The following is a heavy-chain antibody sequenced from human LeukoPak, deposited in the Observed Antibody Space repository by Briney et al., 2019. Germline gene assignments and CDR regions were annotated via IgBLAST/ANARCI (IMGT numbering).Heavy chain of an antibody. J-gene: IGHJ4*02. CDR1: GFTFSDFG. CDR3: AKRRDDNYFHY. Sequence: GGSLRLSCAASGFTFSDFGMHWVRQAPGQGLERVAFIRYDGTDKNYADSVKGRFTISRDNSKNTLYLQMNSLRAEDTAVFYCAKRRDDNYFHYWGQGALVTVSS. CDR2: IRYDGTDK. V-gene: IGHV3-30*02. D-gene: IGHD5-24*01.